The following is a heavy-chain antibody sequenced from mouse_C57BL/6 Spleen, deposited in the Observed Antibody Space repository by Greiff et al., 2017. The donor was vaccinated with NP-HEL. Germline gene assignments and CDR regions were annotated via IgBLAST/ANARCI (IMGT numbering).Heavy chain of an antibody. CDR3: ARYLSHYYAMDY. V-gene: IGHV1-69*01. D-gene: IGHD5-1*01. Sequence: QVQLQQPGAELVMPGASVKLSCKASGYTFTSYWMHWVKQRPGQGLEWIGEIDPSDSYTNYNQKFKGKSTLTVDKSSSTAYMQLSSLTSEDSAVYYCARYLSHYYAMDYWGQGTSVTGSS. J-gene: IGHJ4*01. CDR1: GYTFTSYW. CDR2: IDPSDSYT.